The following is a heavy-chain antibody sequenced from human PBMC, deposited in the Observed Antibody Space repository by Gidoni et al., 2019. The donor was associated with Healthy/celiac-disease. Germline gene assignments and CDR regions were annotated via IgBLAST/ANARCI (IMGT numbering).Heavy chain of an antibody. CDR1: SNTA. J-gene: IGHJ2*01. CDR3: AKDRVTTVTKGKGWYFDL. Sequence: SNTAIRGVRQAPGKGLEWVSAISGSGGSTYYADSVKGRFTISRDNSKNTLYLQMNSLRAEDTAVYYCAKDRVTTVTKGKGWYFDLWGRGTLVTVSS. CDR2: ISGSGGST. V-gene: IGHV3-23*01. D-gene: IGHD4-17*01.